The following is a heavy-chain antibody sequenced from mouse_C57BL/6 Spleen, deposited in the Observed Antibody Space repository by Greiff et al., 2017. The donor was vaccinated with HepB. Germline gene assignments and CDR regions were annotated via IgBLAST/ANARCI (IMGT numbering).Heavy chain of an antibody. V-gene: IGHV1-53*01. CDR1: GYTFTSYW. CDR3: ARGPTYYYGSSYDWYFDV. J-gene: IGHJ1*03. Sequence: VQLQQPGTELVKPGASVKLSCKASGYTFTSYWMHWVKQRPGQGLEWIGNINPSNGGTNYNEKFKSKATLTVDKSSSTAYMQLSSLTSEDSAVYYCARGPTYYYGSSYDWYFDVWGTGTTVTVSS. CDR2: INPSNGGT. D-gene: IGHD1-1*01.